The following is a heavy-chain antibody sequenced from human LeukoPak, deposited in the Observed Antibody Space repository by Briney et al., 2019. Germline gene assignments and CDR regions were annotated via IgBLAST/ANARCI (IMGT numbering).Heavy chain of an antibody. J-gene: IGHJ2*01. CDR1: GFTISRYT. V-gene: IGHV3-23*01. CDR3: AKPALQYYDSSGYHPDWYFDL. Sequence: GGSLRLSCAGSGFTISRYTMSWVRQAPGKGLEWVSAISGNGAKTYYPDSVKGRFTLSSDNSKNALYLQLTSLNPEDTAVYYCAKPALQYYDSSGYHPDWYFDLWGRGTLVTVS. CDR2: ISGNGAKT. D-gene: IGHD3-22*01.